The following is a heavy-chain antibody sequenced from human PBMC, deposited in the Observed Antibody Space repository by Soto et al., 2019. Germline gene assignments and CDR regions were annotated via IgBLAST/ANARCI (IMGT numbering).Heavy chain of an antibody. Sequence: SETLSLTCAVSGGSISSSNWWSWVRQPPGKGLEWIGEIYHSGSTNYNPSLKSRVTISVDKSKNQFSLKLSSVTAADTAVYSCATHTAIRYFDWLGLYYFDYWGQGTLVTVSS. CDR2: IYHSGST. CDR3: ATHTAIRYFDWLGLYYFDY. V-gene: IGHV4-4*02. CDR1: GGSISSSNW. D-gene: IGHD3-9*01. J-gene: IGHJ4*02.